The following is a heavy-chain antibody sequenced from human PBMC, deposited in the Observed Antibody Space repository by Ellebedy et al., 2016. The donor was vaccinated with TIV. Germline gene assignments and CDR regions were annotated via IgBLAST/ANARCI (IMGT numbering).Heavy chain of an antibody. D-gene: IGHD6-25*01. CDR3: ARENGYYFDY. V-gene: IGHV3-7*01. CDR2: MRQDGREE. J-gene: IGHJ4*02. Sequence: PGGSLRLSCAASGFTLSTYWMNWVRQAPGKGLEWVASMRQDGREEYFVDSVKGRFTISRDNTKNSLYLQMNILRAEDKAVYFCARENGYYFDYWGQGTLVIVSS. CDR1: GFTLSTYW.